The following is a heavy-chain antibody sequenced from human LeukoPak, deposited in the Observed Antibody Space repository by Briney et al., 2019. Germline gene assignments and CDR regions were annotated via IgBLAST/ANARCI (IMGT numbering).Heavy chain of an antibody. Sequence: ASVKVSCKASGYTFTSYAINWVRQAPGQGLEYMGWIRTSTGSPTYAQGFTGRFVFSLDTSVNTAYLQISSLKAEDTAVYYCARDLDSAAFDIWDQGTMVTVSS. CDR3: ARDLDSAAFDI. CDR1: GYTFTSYA. CDR2: IRTSTGSP. J-gene: IGHJ3*02. D-gene: IGHD2-15*01. V-gene: IGHV7-4-1*02.